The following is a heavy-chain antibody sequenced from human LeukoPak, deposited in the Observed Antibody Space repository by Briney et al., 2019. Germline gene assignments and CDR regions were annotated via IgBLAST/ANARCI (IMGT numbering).Heavy chain of an antibody. Sequence: GGSLRLSCAASGFTFSSYSMNWVRQAPGKGLEWVSSISSSSSYIYYADSVKGRFTISRDNAKNPLYLQMNSLRAEDTAVYYCARSPPMNFYCSSTSCPLDYWGQGTLVTVSS. V-gene: IGHV3-21*01. CDR2: ISSSSSYI. J-gene: IGHJ4*02. D-gene: IGHD2-2*01. CDR1: GFTFSSYS. CDR3: ARSPPMNFYCSSTSCPLDY.